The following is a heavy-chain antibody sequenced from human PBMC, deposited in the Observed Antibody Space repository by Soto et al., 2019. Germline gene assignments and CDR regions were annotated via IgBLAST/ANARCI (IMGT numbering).Heavy chain of an antibody. J-gene: IGHJ4*02. D-gene: IGHD5-12*01. Sequence: QVQLVQSGAEVKNPGSSVKVSCKASGGTFNNYAISWVRQAPGQGLEWMGGIIPIIGTADYAHKFQGRLAISGDGSTGGTFMELSSLRSEDSALYYCARGGVDVVATSAFDDWGQGALVTVSS. CDR2: IIPIIGTA. V-gene: IGHV1-69*01. CDR3: ARGGVDVVATSAFDD. CDR1: GGTFNNYA.